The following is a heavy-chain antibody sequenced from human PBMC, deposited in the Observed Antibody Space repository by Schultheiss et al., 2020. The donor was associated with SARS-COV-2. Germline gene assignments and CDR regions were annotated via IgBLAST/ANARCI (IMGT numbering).Heavy chain of an antibody. CDR1: GFTFSSYA. CDR3: ARAGDIVVVVAAIHY. V-gene: IGHV3-23*01. J-gene: IGHJ4*02. Sequence: GGSLRLSCAASGFTFSSYAMSWVRQAPGKGLEWVSAISGSGGSTYYADSVKGRFTISRDNSKNTLYLQMNSLRAEDTAVYYCARAGDIVVVVAAIHYWGQGTLVTVSS. D-gene: IGHD2-15*01. CDR2: ISGSGGST.